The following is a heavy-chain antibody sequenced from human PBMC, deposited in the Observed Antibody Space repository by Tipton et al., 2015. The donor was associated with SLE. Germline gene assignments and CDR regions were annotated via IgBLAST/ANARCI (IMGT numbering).Heavy chain of an antibody. V-gene: IGHV4-59*08. CDR2: IYYSGST. J-gene: IGHJ4*02. CDR3: ARQFSLYSFDY. Sequence: TLSLTCTVSGGSISSYYWSWIRQPPGKGLEWIGYIYYSGSTNYNPSLKSRVTISVDTSKNQFSLKLSSVTAADTAVYYCARQFSLYSFDYWGQGTLVTVSS. CDR1: GGSISSYY. D-gene: IGHD2-2*01.